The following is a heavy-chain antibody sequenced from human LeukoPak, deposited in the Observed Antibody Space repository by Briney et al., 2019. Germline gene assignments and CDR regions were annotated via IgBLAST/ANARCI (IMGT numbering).Heavy chain of an antibody. CDR2: IIPILGIA. CDR1: GGTFSSYA. CDR3: AREYYYDSSGYYGY. D-gene: IGHD3-22*01. Sequence: ASVKVSCKASGGTFSSYAISWVRQAPGQGLEWMGRIIPILGIANYVQKFQGRVTITADKSTSTAYMELSSLRSEDTAVYYCAREYYYDSSGYYGYWGQGTLVTVSS. V-gene: IGHV1-69*04. J-gene: IGHJ4*02.